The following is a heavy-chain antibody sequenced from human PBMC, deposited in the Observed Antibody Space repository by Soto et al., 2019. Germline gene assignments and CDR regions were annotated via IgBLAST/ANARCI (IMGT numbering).Heavy chain of an antibody. CDR2: SYYSGST. CDR1: GGSISSGDYY. V-gene: IGHV4-30-4*01. D-gene: IGHD6-13*01. Sequence: QVQLQESGPGLVKPSQTLSLTCTVSGGSISSGDYYWSWIRQPPGKGLEWIGSSYYSGSTYYNPSLKSRVTISVDTSKNQFSLKLNTVTAADTAVYYCASRHSSPYFDYWGQGTLVTVSS. J-gene: IGHJ4*02. CDR3: ASRHSSPYFDY.